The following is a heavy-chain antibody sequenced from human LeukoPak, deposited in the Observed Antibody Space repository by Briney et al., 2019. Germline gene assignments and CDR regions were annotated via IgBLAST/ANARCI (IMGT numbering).Heavy chain of an antibody. V-gene: IGHV3-23*01. Sequence: GGSLRLSCAASGFTVSSNYMSWVRQAPGKGLEWVSVISGSGGSTGYADSVKGRFAISRDNSKNTLYLQMNSLRAEDTAVYYCAKDRFGGYDFDAFDIWGQGTMVTVSS. CDR2: ISGSGGST. D-gene: IGHD5-12*01. J-gene: IGHJ3*02. CDR3: AKDRFGGYDFDAFDI. CDR1: GFTVSSNY.